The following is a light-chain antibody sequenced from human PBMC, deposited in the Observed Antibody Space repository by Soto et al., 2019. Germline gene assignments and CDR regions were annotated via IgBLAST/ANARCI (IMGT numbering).Light chain of an antibody. CDR2: EVI. Sequence: QSALTQPASVSGSPGQSITISCAGTGGDIGAYNYVSWYQQHPGKAPKLMIYEVIRRPSGISNRFSGSKSGNTASLTISTLQAEDEADYYCSSYTTSSNTYVFGSGTKLTVL. CDR1: GGDIGAYNY. J-gene: IGLJ1*01. V-gene: IGLV2-14*01. CDR3: SSYTTSSNTYV.